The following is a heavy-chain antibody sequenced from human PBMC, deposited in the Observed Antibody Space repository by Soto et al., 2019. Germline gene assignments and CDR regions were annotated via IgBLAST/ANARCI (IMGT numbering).Heavy chain of an antibody. Sequence: EVQLVESGGVVVQPGGSLRLSCAASGFTFDDYTMHWVRQAPGKGLEWVSLISWDGGSTYYADSVKGRFTISRDNSKNSLYLKMNSLRTEETALYYGEKDSIGSGPPEAFDIWGQGTMFTVSS. CDR1: GFTFDDYT. D-gene: IGHD3-10*01. V-gene: IGHV3-43*01. CDR2: ISWDGGST. J-gene: IGHJ3*02. CDR3: EKDSIGSGPPEAFDI.